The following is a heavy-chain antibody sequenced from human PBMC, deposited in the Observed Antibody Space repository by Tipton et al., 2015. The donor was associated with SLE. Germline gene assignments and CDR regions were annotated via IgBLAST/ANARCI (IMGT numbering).Heavy chain of an antibody. CDR3: AKAGSSLRLYYYGMDV. CDR2: ISGSGGNT. J-gene: IGHJ6*02. Sequence: SLRLSCAASGFTFSSYAMSWVRQAPGKGLEWVSSISGSGGNTYDADSVKGRFTISRDNSKNTVYLQMNSLRVEDTAMYYCAKAGSSLRLYYYGMDVWGQGTTVTVSS. V-gene: IGHV3-23*01. D-gene: IGHD6-6*01. CDR1: GFTFSSYA.